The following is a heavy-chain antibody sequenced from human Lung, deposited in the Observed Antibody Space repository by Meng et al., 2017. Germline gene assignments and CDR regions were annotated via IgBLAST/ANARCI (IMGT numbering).Heavy chain of an antibody. CDR3: ARGTPGRSYCDY. Sequence: HVQLLQSGAEVKQPGASLKVSCKASDYTFTGDGVCWVRQAPGQGLEWMAWLGAHPGDTSFAPKFLGRVTVTADTATATAYMELRSLRSDDTAVYYCARGTPGRSYCDYWGLGTLVTVSS. CDR1: DYTFTGDG. J-gene: IGHJ4*02. V-gene: IGHV1-18*01. CDR2: LGAHPGDT. D-gene: IGHD3-10*01.